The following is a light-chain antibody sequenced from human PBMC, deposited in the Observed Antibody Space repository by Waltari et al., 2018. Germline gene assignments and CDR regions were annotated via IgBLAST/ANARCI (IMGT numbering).Light chain of an antibody. CDR2: VNSDGSH. CDR3: QTWGTGIQV. Sequence: QLVVTQSPSASASLGASVKLTCTLSSGHSHYAIAWHHQPPGKGPRFLMEVNSDGSHRKGNGVPARFSAPSSGAERYLTISSLQSADEGDYHCQTWGTGIQVFGGGTKLTVL. V-gene: IGLV4-69*01. CDR1: SGHSHYA. J-gene: IGLJ3*02.